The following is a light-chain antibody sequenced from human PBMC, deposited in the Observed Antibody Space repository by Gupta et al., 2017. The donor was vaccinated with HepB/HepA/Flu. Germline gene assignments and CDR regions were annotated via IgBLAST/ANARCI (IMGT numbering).Light chain of an antibody. Sequence: EIVLTQSPGTLSLSPGERATLSCRASQSVSSSYLAWYQQKPGQAPRLLIYGASSRATGIPDMFSCSGSGTDFTLTISRLEPEDFAVYYCQQYGSSPLTFGPGTKVDIK. CDR3: QQYGSSPLT. CDR1: QSVSSSY. V-gene: IGKV3-20*01. J-gene: IGKJ3*01. CDR2: GAS.